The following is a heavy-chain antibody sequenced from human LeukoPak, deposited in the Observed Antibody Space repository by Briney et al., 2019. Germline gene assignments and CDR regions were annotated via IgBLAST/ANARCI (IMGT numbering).Heavy chain of an antibody. CDR2: IYSGGST. CDR1: GFTVSSNY. D-gene: IGHD3-10*01. J-gene: IGHJ4*02. CDR3: ARDLFGRQSDY. V-gene: IGHV3-53*01. Sequence: PGGSLRLSCAASGFTVSSNYMSWVRQAPGKRLEWVSVIYSGGSTYYADSVKGRFTISRDNSKNTQYLQMNSLRAEDTAVYYCARDLFGRQSDYWGQGTLVTVSS.